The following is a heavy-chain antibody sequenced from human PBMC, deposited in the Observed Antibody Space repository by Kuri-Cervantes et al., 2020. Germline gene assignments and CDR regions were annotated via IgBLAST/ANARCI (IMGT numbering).Heavy chain of an antibody. V-gene: IGHV3-9*01. CDR3: AKAGHYGDNNAFDI. CDR2: ISWNSGSI. CDR1: GFTFDDYA. J-gene: IGHJ3*02. D-gene: IGHD4-17*01. Sequence: GGSLRLSCAASGFTFDDYAMHWVRQAPGKGLEWVSGISWNSGSIGYADSVKGRFTISRDNAKNSLYLQMNSLRAEDTALYYCAKAGHYGDNNAFDIWGQGTMVTDSS.